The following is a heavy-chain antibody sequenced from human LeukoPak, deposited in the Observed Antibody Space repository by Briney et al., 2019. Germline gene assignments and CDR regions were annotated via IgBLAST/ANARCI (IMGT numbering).Heavy chain of an antibody. Sequence: GGCLRLSCAASGFTFDDYAMHWVRQAPGKGLEWVSGISWNSGSIGYADSVKGRFTISRDNAKNSLYLQMNSLRAEDTALYYCAKDRESGHYDSSGYYAGSFDYWGRGTLVTVSS. V-gene: IGHV3-9*01. CDR3: AKDRESGHYDSSGYYAGSFDY. CDR1: GFTFDDYA. CDR2: ISWNSGSI. J-gene: IGHJ4*02. D-gene: IGHD3-22*01.